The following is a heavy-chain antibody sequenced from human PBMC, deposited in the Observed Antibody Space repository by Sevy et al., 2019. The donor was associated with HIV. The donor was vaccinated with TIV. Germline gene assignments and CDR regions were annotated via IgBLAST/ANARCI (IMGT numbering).Heavy chain of an antibody. CDR3: ARDLEFYDSGDYGPAFMPDY. D-gene: IGHD4-17*01. Sequence: GGSLRLSCAASGFTFSSYGMHWVRQGPGKGLEWVEVIWFDGSNTYYADSVKGRFTISGDIAKNTLHLQMNSLRAEDTAVYYCARDLEFYDSGDYGPAFMPDYWGQGTLVTVSS. V-gene: IGHV3-33*01. CDR1: GFTFSSYG. J-gene: IGHJ4*02. CDR2: IWFDGSNT.